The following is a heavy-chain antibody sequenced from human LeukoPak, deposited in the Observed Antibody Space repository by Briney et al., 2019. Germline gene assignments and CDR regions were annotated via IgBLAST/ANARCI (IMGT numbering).Heavy chain of an antibody. Sequence: GGSLRLSCAASGFTFSNAWMSWVRQAPGKGLEGVGRIKSKTDGGTTDYAAPVKGRFSISRDDSKNTLYLQMNSLKTEDTAVYYCTTGSGSVVVPAAAPRSWGQGTLVTVSS. CDR3: TTGSGSVVVPAAAPRS. CDR1: GFTFSNAW. D-gene: IGHD2-2*01. V-gene: IGHV3-15*01. J-gene: IGHJ4*02. CDR2: IKSKTDGGTT.